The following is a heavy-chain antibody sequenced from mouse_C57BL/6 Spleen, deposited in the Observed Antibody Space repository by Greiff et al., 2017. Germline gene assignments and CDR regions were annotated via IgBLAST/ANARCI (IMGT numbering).Heavy chain of an antibody. V-gene: IGHV1-18*01. J-gene: IGHJ1*03. D-gene: IGHD2-2*01. Sequence: EVKLQQSGPELVKPGASVKIPCKASGYTFTDYNMDWVKQSHGKSLEWIGDINPNNGGTIYNQKFKGKATLTVDKSSSTAYMELRSLTSEDTAVYYCARFGYDGGWYFDVWGTGTTVTVSS. CDR2: INPNNGGT. CDR3: ARFGYDGGWYFDV. CDR1: GYTFTDYN.